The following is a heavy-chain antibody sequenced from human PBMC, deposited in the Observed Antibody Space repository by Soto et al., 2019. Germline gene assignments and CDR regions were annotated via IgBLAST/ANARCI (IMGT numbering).Heavy chain of an antibody. CDR2: ISSSGSTI. CDR3: ARVGYYDLYGMDV. J-gene: IGHJ6*02. CDR1: GFTFSSYE. D-gene: IGHD3-3*01. Sequence: PGGSLRLSCAASGFTFSSYEMNWVRQAPGKGLEWVSYISSSGSTIYYADSVKGRFTISRDNAKNSLYLQMNSLRAEDTAVYYCARVGYYDLYGMDVWRQGTTVTVSS. V-gene: IGHV3-48*03.